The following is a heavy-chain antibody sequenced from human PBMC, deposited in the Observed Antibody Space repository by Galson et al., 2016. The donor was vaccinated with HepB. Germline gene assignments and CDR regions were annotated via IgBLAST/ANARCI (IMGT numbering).Heavy chain of an antibody. V-gene: IGHV3-74*01. CDR1: GFTFSRYW. CDR2: INSDGSSR. CDR3: AVSMRGAFDWYDYLDY. D-gene: IGHD3-9*01. J-gene: IGHJ4*02. Sequence: SLRLSCAASGFTFSRYWMHWVRQVPGKGLVWVSRINSDGSSRNYADSVKGRFTISRDNAESTLYLQMNSLRVEDTALYYCAVSMRGAFDWYDYLDYWGQETLVAVTS.